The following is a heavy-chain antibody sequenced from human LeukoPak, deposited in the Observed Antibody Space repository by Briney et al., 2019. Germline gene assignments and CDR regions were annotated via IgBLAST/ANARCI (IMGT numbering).Heavy chain of an antibody. CDR1: GYTFTDYT. CDR3: ARGRPYSSAPLYFDY. J-gene: IGHJ4*02. CDR2: INGGNGNT. Sequence: ASVKVSCKASGYTFTDYTMRWLRQAPGQRLDWMGWINGGNGNTKYSQKFQGRVTITRDTSASTAYMELSSLRSEDTAVYYCARGRPYSSAPLYFDYWGQGTLVTVSS. V-gene: IGHV1-3*01. D-gene: IGHD6-25*01.